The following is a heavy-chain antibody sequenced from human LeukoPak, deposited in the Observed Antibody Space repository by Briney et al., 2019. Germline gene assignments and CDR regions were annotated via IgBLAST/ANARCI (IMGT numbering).Heavy chain of an antibody. CDR3: ARDPGRESDDAFDI. D-gene: IGHD3-10*01. CDR1: GGSISSSSYY. CDR2: IYYSGST. V-gene: IGHV4-39*07. J-gene: IGHJ3*02. Sequence: SETLSLTCTVSGGSISSSSYYWGWIRQPPGKGLEWIGSIYYSGSTYYNPSLKSRVTISVDTSKNQFSLKLSSVIAADTAVYYCARDPGRESDDAFDIWGQGTMVTVSS.